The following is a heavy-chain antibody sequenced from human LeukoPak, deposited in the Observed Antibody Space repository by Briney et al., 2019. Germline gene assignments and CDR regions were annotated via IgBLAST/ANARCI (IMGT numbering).Heavy chain of an antibody. V-gene: IGHV3-21*01. J-gene: IGHJ4*02. Sequence: GGSLRLSCAASGFTFSSYSMNWVRQALGKGLEWVSSITGSSTYIYYADSMKGRFTISRDNAKNSLYLQMNSLRAEDTAVYYCARVNIVGATTGFDYWGQGTLVTVSS. CDR1: GFTFSSYS. D-gene: IGHD1-26*01. CDR2: ITGSSTYI. CDR3: ARVNIVGATTGFDY.